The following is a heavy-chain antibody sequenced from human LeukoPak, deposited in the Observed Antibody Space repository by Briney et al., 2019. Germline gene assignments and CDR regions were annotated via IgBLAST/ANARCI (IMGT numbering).Heavy chain of an antibody. J-gene: IGHJ4*02. D-gene: IGHD3-22*01. CDR2: ISGSHGNR. CDR1: GYNFADYG. CDR3: ERQWHHDGNGLPDY. V-gene: IGHV1-18*01. Sequence: ASVKVSCKASGYNFADYGIGWVRQAPGPGLEWMGWISGSHGNRHYAQKLQVRVTLTTDTSTSTAYMELRSLRSDDTAVYYCERQWHHDGNGLPDYWGQGTLVTVSS.